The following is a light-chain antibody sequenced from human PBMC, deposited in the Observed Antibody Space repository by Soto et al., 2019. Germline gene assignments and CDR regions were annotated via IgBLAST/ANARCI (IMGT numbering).Light chain of an antibody. Sequence: LVSTQSPATLSVSPGETASLSCRASQSAGNFLAWYQQKPGQAPRLLIYYISTRATGIPARFSGSGSGTEFTLTINSLQSEDSAVYYCQQHNQWPITFGQGTRLEIK. V-gene: IGKV3D-15*01. CDR3: QQHNQWPIT. J-gene: IGKJ5*01. CDR1: QSAGNF. CDR2: YIS.